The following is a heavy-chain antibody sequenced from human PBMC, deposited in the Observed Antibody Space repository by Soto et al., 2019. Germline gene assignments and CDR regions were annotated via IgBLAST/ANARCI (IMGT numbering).Heavy chain of an antibody. CDR2: ISSSSGYT. D-gene: IGHD4-17*01. V-gene: IGHV3-11*06. J-gene: IGHJ4*02. CDR3: ARGGTTVTDF. Sequence: QVQLVESGGGLVKPGGSLRLSCVASGFTFNDYYMSWICQAPGKGLEWVSYISSSSGYTNYADSVKGRFTISRDNARNSLYLQMNSLRAEDTAVYYCARGGTTVTDFWGQGTLVTVSS. CDR1: GFTFNDYY.